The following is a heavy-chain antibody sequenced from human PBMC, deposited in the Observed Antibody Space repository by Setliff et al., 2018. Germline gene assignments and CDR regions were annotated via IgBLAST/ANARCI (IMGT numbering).Heavy chain of an antibody. CDR2: INPNTGGT. V-gene: IGHV1-2*02. J-gene: IGHJ4*02. CDR1: GYTFSDYY. D-gene: IGHD1-26*01. Sequence: RASVKVSCKASGYTFSDYYMHWIRQAPGQGPEWMGCINPNTGGTRFAQKFQFGVTMTADKAITTAYMELTRLTSDDTAMYYCARDLLGSQGRTFDLWGQGTLVTAPQ. CDR3: ARDLLGSQGRTFDL.